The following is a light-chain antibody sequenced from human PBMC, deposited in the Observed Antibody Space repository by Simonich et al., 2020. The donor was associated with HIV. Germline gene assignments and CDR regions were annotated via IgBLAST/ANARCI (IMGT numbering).Light chain of an antibody. CDR1: SSDVGNYNY. CDR3: CSYAGNWV. CDR2: DVS. V-gene: IGLV2-23*02. J-gene: IGLJ3*02. Sequence: QSALTQPASVSGSPGQSITISCTGTSSDVGNYNYVSWYQQHPGKAPKVMIYDVSKRPSGVSNRFSGSKSGNTASLTISGLQAEDEADYYCCSYAGNWVFGGGTKLTVL.